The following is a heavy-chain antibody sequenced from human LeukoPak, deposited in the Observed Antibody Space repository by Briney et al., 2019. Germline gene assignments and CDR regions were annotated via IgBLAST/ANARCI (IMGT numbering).Heavy chain of an antibody. CDR1: GGSISSYY. J-gene: IGHJ4*02. V-gene: IGHV4-59*01. CDR3: ARGYRYYYDSSGLYYFDY. CDR2: INYSRST. Sequence: PSETLSLTCTVPGGSISSYYWSWIRQPPGKGLEWIGYINYSRSTNYNPSLKSRVTISVDTSKNQFSLKLSSVTAADTAVYYCARGYRYYYDSSGLYYFDYWGQGTLVTVSS. D-gene: IGHD3-22*01.